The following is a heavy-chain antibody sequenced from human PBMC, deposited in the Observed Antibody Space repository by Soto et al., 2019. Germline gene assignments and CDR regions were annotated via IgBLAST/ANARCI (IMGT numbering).Heavy chain of an antibody. CDR2: IYYSGSP. J-gene: IGHJ6*02. V-gene: IGHV4-59*12. CDR1: GGSITSFY. D-gene: IGHD2-21*02. Sequence: SETLSLTCTVSGGSITSFYWSWIRQSPGKGLEWIGYIYYSGSPTYNQSLKSRVTISTDTSKNQFSLQLSSVTAADTAVYFCAREDDGGDRDYYGLDVWGQGTTVTVSS. CDR3: AREDDGGDRDYYGLDV.